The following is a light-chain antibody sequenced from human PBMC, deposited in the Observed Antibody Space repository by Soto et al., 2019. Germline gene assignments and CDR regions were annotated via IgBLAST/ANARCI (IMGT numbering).Light chain of an antibody. CDR3: QQYGNSRFT. CDR1: QSVSSSS. J-gene: IGKJ2*01. V-gene: IGKV3-20*01. CDR2: GTS. Sequence: VLTQSPGTLSLSAGDRATLSCRASQSVSSSSFAWYQQKPGQAPRLLNFGTSAMATGIPDRFRGSGSGTEFTLTITRLEPEDFAVYYCQQYGNSRFTFGRGTKLEIK.